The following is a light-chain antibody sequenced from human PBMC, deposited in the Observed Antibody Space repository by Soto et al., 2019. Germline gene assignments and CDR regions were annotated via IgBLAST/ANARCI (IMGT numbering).Light chain of an antibody. CDR2: DVT. J-gene: IGLJ1*01. Sequence: VLTQPASVSGSPGQSITISCTGTSSDVSGYDFVSWFQQHPGKAPKLMIYDVTNRPSGVSDRFSGSKSANTASLTISGLQAEDEADYYCSSYISSSTLEVFGTGTKVTVL. CDR1: SSDVSGYDF. CDR3: SSYISSSTLEV. V-gene: IGLV2-14*03.